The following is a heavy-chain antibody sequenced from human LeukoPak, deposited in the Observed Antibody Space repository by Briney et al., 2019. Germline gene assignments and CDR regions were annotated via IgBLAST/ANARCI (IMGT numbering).Heavy chain of an antibody. J-gene: IGHJ4*02. V-gene: IGHV1-69*13. D-gene: IGHD4-17*01. CDR3: ARNAAYGVGTFDY. Sequence: ASVEVSCKASGGTFSSYAISWVRQAPGQGLEWMGGIIPIFGTANYAQKFQGRVTITADESTSTAYMELSSLRSEDTAVYYCARNAAYGVGTFDYWGQGTLVTVSS. CDR1: GGTFSSYA. CDR2: IIPIFGTA.